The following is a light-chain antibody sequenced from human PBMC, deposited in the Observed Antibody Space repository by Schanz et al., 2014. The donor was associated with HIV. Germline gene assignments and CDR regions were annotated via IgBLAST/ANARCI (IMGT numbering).Light chain of an antibody. J-gene: IGLJ3*02. V-gene: IGLV2-11*01. CDR1: SSDIGGYNY. CDR3: SSYTASGTWV. CDR2: GVS. Sequence: QSALTQPRSVSGSPGQSVTISCTGTSSDIGGYNYVSWYQQHPGKAPKLMIFGVSERPSGVPDRFSGSKSGNTASLTISGLQAEDEADYYCSSYTASGTWVFGGGTKLTVL.